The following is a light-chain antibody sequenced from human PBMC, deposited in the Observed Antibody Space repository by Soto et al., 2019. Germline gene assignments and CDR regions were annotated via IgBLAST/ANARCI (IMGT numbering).Light chain of an antibody. CDR2: DAS. CDR1: QGVSNY. J-gene: IGKJ2*01. CDR3: QQRSNWPPRYT. Sequence: EIVLTQSPATLSSSPGERATLSCRASQGVSNYLAWYQQKPGKTPRLLIYDASNRATGIPARFSGSGSGTDFTLTISSLEPEDFAVYYCQQRSNWPPRYTFGQGTKLEIK. V-gene: IGKV3-11*01.